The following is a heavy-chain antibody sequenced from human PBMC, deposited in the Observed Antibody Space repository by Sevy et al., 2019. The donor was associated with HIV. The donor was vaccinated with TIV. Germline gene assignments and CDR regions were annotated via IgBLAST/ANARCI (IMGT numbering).Heavy chain of an antibody. CDR2: FDPEDGET. D-gene: IGHD3-22*01. Sequence: ASVKVSCKVSGYTLTDLSIRWVRQAPGKGLEWMGRFDPEDGETIYAQKFQGRFTMTEDTSRDTAYMELNSLRSEDTAVYYCATTREYYSDNSGYFDYWGQGTLVTVSS. J-gene: IGHJ4*02. CDR1: GYTLTDLS. CDR3: ATTREYYSDNSGYFDY. V-gene: IGHV1-24*01.